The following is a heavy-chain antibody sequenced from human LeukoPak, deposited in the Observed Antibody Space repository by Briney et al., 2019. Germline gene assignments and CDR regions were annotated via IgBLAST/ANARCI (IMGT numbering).Heavy chain of an antibody. Sequence: SQTLSLTCTVSGGSISSGGYYWSWIRQHPGKGLEWIGYIYYSGSTYYNPSLKSRVTISADTSKNQFSLKLSSVTAADTAVYYCARASYSSSWYWFDPWGQGTLVTVSS. CDR1: GGSISSGGYY. J-gene: IGHJ5*02. D-gene: IGHD6-13*01. V-gene: IGHV4-31*03. CDR3: ARASYSSSWYWFDP. CDR2: IYYSGST.